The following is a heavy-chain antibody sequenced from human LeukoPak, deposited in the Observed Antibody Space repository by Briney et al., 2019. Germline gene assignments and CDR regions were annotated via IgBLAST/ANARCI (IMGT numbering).Heavy chain of an antibody. J-gene: IGHJ6*03. CDR1: GYTFTSYG. Sequence: RWASVKVSCKASGYTFTSYGISWVRQAPGQGLEWMGWISTYNGNTNYAQKLQGRVTMTTDTSTSTAYMELRSLRSDDTAVYYCATAGRPYYDILTPLAMDVWGKGTTVTVSS. CDR2: ISTYNGNT. D-gene: IGHD3-9*01. CDR3: ATAGRPYYDILTPLAMDV. V-gene: IGHV1-18*01.